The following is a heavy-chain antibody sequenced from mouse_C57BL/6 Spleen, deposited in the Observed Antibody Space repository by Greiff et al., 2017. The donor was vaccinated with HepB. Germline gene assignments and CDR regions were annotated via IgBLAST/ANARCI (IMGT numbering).Heavy chain of an antibody. V-gene: IGHV1-50*01. D-gene: IGHD3-3*01. Sequence: VKLQQPGAELVKPGASVKLSCKASGYTFTSYWMQWVKQRPGQGLEWIGEIDPSDSYTNYNQKFKGKATLTVDTSSSTAYMQLSSLTSEDSAVYYCARMGQDAMDYWGQGTSVTVSS. CDR1: GYTFTSYW. CDR2: IDPSDSYT. CDR3: ARMGQDAMDY. J-gene: IGHJ4*01.